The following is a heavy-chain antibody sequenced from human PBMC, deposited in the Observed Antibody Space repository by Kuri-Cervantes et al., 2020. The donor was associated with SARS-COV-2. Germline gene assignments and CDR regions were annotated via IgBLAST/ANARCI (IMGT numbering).Heavy chain of an antibody. CDR2: ISGSGGST. CDR1: GFTFSSYA. CDR3: ASGYSIDY. V-gene: IGHV3-23*01. D-gene: IGHD3-22*01. Sequence: GESLKISCAASGFTFSSYAMSWVRQAPGKGLEWVSAISGSGGSTYHADSVKGRFTISRDNSKNTLYLQMNSLRAEDTAVYYCASGYSIDYWGQGTLVTVSS. J-gene: IGHJ4*02.